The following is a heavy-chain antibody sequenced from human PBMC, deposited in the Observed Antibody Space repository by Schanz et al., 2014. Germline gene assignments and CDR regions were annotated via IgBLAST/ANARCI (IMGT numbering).Heavy chain of an antibody. V-gene: IGHV3-23*04. Sequence: EVQLVESGGGLVQPEGSLTLSCAASGFTFSSYLMSWVRQAPGKGLEWVSGIGGSGGSTDYADSVKGRFTISRDNSKNTVHLQMNSLRAEDTAVYFCAKDRWRATVMVDAFDIWGPGILVTVSS. D-gene: IGHD5-18*01. CDR1: GFTFSSYL. CDR3: AKDRWRATVMVDAFDI. CDR2: IGGSGGST. J-gene: IGHJ4*02.